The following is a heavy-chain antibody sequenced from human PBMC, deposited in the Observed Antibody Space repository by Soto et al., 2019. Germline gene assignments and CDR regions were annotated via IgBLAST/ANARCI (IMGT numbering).Heavy chain of an antibody. D-gene: IGHD3-9*01. CDR1: GGSFSGYY. J-gene: IGHJ2*01. CDR3: ARDSHDILTGPPWVWYFDL. CDR2: INDRGSI. V-gene: IGHV4-34*01. Sequence: QVQLQQWGAGPLRPLETLSLTCGVSGGSFSGYYWAWIRQSPGKGLEWSGEINDRGSINYNPSLKSRVSISVDTSKNHYSLNLRSVTAADTAVYYCARDSHDILTGPPWVWYFDLWGRGTLVTVSS.